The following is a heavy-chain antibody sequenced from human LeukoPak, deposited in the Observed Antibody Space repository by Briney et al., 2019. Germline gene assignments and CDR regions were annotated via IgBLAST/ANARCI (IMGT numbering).Heavy chain of an antibody. CDR1: GFTFSSYA. V-gene: IGHV3-66*01. Sequence: PGGSLRLSCAASGFTFSSYAMSWVRQAPGKGLEWVSVIYSGGSTYYADSVKGRFTISRDNSKNTLYLQMNSLRAEDTAVYYCARVMEQQLNDAFDIWGQGTMVTVSS. D-gene: IGHD6-13*01. J-gene: IGHJ3*02. CDR3: ARVMEQQLNDAFDI. CDR2: IYSGGST.